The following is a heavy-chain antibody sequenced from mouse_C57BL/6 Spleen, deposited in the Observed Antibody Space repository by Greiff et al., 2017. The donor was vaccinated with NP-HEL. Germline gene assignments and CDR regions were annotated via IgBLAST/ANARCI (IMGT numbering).Heavy chain of an antibody. Sequence: VHLVESGAELVRPGTSVKVSCKASGYAFTNYLIEWVKQRPGQGLEWIGVINPGSGGTNYNEKFKGKATLTADKSSSTAYMQLSSLTSEDSAVYFCARSGGDYYAPFDYWGQGTTLTVSS. V-gene: IGHV1-54*01. J-gene: IGHJ2*01. CDR2: INPGSGGT. D-gene: IGHD1-1*01. CDR3: ARSGGDYYAPFDY. CDR1: GYAFTNYL.